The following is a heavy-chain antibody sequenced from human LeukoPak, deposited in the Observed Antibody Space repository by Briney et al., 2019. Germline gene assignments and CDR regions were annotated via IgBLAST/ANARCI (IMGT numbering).Heavy chain of an antibody. CDR2: INHSGST. CDR1: GGSFSGYY. Sequence: SETLSLTCAVYGGSFSGYYWSWIRQPPGKELEWIGEINHSGSTNYNPSLKSRVTISVDTSKNQFSLKLSSVTAADTAVYYRARGLTWIQLWSYWGQGTLVTVSS. V-gene: IGHV4-34*01. D-gene: IGHD5-18*01. CDR3: ARGLTWIQLWSY. J-gene: IGHJ4*02.